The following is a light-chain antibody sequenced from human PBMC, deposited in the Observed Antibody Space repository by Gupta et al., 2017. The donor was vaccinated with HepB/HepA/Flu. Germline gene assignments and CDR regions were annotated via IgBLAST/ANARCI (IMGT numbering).Light chain of an antibody. CDR2: DSS. J-gene: IGKJ4*01. CDR1: QSLGRY. V-gene: IGKV3-11*01. Sequence: ETVLTQSPATLSLSPGERATLSCRASQSLGRYLAWYRQKPGQAPRLLIYDSSNRATGIPARFSGSGSGTXFTLTIXSLEPEDFAVYYCQQRSSWPLTFGXGTKVEIK. CDR3: QQRSSWPLT.